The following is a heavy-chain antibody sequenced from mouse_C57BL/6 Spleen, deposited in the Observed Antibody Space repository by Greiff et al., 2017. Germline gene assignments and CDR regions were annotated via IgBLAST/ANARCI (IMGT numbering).Heavy chain of an antibody. CDR3: ARRDYGREAGFAY. D-gene: IGHD1-1*01. CDR2: ISSGGSYT. Sequence: EVQGVESGGDLAKPGGSLKLSCAASGFTFSSYGMSWVRQTPDKRLEWVATISSGGSYTYYPHNVKGRFTLTRDNAKNTLYLQMSSLTSEDTAMFYCARRDYGREAGFAYWGQGTLVTVSA. CDR1: GFTFSSYG. V-gene: IGHV5-6*01. J-gene: IGHJ3*01.